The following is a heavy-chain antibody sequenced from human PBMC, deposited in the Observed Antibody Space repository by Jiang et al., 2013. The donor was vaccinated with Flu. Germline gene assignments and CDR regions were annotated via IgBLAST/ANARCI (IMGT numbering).Heavy chain of an antibody. V-gene: IGHV2-70*01. CDR1: GFSLNTGGMC. Sequence: KPTQTLTLTCTFSGFSLNTGGMCVTWIRQPPGKALEWLALLDWDDGKYYSTSLKTRLTISKDTSKNQVVLRMTNMDPVDTATYYCARTSGGRSSWPYYHYYGMDVWGQGTTVTVSS. CDR2: LDWDDGK. J-gene: IGHJ6*02. CDR3: ARTSGGRSSWPYYHYYGMDV. D-gene: IGHD6-13*01.